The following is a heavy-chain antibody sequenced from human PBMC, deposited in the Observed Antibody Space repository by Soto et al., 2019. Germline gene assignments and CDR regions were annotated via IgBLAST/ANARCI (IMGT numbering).Heavy chain of an antibody. CDR1: GDSGSSNSAA. D-gene: IGHD5-12*01. V-gene: IGHV6-1*01. Sequence: PSQTLSLTCAISGDSGSSNSAAWNWISQAPARGLEWLGRTYYSSKWYNDSSVSVKRPITTNPDTSKNTSSLQLNSANPTDTAVYYCARYPLATILRASTLYYYGMDVWGQLTTVTVCS. CDR2: TYYSSKWYN. J-gene: IGHJ6*02. CDR3: ARYPLATILRASTLYYYGMDV.